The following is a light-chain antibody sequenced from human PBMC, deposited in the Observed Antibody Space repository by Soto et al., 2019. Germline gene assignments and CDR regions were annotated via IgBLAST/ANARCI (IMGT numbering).Light chain of an antibody. CDR3: QQYGSSPWT. V-gene: IGKV3-20*01. J-gene: IGKJ1*01. CDR1: QSVSSSY. Sequence: EIVFTQSPGTLSLSPGERATLSCRASQSVSSSYLAWYQQKPGQAPRPLIYGASSRATGIPDRFSGSGSGTDFTLTISRLEPEDFAVYYCQQYGSSPWTFGQGTKV. CDR2: GAS.